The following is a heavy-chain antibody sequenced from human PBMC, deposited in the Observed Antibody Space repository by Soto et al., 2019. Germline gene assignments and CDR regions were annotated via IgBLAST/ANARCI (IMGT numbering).Heavy chain of an antibody. Sequence: GGSLRLSCAASGFTVSSNYMSWVRQAPGKGLEWVSVIYSGGSTYYADFVKGRFTISRDNSKNTLYLQMNSLRAEDTAVYYCARSTAGFGGDAFDIWGQGTMVTVSS. CDR1: GFTVSSNY. CDR2: IYSGGST. J-gene: IGHJ3*02. D-gene: IGHD3-10*01. V-gene: IGHV3-66*01. CDR3: ARSTAGFGGDAFDI.